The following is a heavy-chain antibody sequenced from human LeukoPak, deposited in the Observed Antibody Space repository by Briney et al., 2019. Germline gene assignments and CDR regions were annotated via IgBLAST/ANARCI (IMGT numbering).Heavy chain of an antibody. CDR1: GFTFSGSA. CDR2: TRSKANSYAT. V-gene: IGHV3-73*01. D-gene: IGHD2-21*01. J-gene: IGHJ6*03. Sequence: GGSLRLSCAASGFTFSGSAMHWVRQASGKGLEWVGRTRSKANSYATAYAASVKGRFTISRDDSKNTAYLQMNSLKTEDTAVYYCTRVGDGYYYYYYYMDVWGKGTTVTISS. CDR3: TRVGDGYYYYYYYMDV.